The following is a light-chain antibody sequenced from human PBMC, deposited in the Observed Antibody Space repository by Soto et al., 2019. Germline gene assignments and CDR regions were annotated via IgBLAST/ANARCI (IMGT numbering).Light chain of an antibody. V-gene: IGKV1-12*01. CDR1: QDISSW. CDR2: AAT. CDR3: QQGDSFPFT. Sequence: DIQMTQSPSSVSASVGDSVTITCRASQDISSWVAWYQQKPGKAPKLLISAATSLQSGVPRRFSGSGSGTDFTLIISSLQPEDFATYFCQQGDSFPFTFGGGTKVDIK. J-gene: IGKJ4*01.